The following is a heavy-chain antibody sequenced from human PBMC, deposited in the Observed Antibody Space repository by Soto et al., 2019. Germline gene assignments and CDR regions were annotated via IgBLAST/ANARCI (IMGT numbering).Heavy chain of an antibody. CDR2: ISAYNGNT. Sequence: ASVKVSCKASGYTFTSYGISWVRQAPGQGLEWMGWISAYNGNTNYAQKLQGRVTMTTDTSTSTAYMELRSLRSDDTAVYYCARDVWFGDYLAGSIPGWFDPWGQGTLVTVSS. V-gene: IGHV1-18*01. D-gene: IGHD3-10*01. CDR3: ARDVWFGDYLAGSIPGWFDP. CDR1: GYTFTSYG. J-gene: IGHJ5*02.